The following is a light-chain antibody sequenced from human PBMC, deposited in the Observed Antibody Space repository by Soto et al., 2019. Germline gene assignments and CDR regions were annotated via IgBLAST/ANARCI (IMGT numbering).Light chain of an antibody. V-gene: IGKV3-11*01. CDR1: QSVSSY. CDR3: QQRSNWPPLYT. Sequence: EIVLTQSPAPLSLSPGERATLSCRASQSVSSYLAWYQQKPGQAPRLLIYDASNRATGIPARFSGSGSGTDSTLTISSLEPEDFAVYYCQQRSNWPPLYTFGQGTKLEIK. J-gene: IGKJ2*01. CDR2: DAS.